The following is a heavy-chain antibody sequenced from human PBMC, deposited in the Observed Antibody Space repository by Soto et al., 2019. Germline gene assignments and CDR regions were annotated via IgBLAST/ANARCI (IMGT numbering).Heavy chain of an antibody. Sequence: SETLSLTCTVSGGSISSSSSCWGRIRQPPGKGLEWIGYIYYSGSTNYNPSLKSRVTISVDTSKNQFSLKLNSVTVADTAVYYCAGQPRGAAAVNSVINWFEPWGQGALVTVSS. CDR2: IYYSGST. D-gene: IGHD1-26*01. CDR1: GGSISSSSSC. V-gene: IGHV4-39*01. CDR3: AGQPRGAAAVNSVINWFEP. J-gene: IGHJ5*02.